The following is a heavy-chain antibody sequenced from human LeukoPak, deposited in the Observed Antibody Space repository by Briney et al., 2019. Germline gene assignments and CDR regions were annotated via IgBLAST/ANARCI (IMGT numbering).Heavy chain of an antibody. CDR1: GYTFTSYD. Sequence: ASVKVSCKASGYTFTSYDINWVRQATGQGLEWMGWMNPNSGNTGYAQKFQGRVTITRNTSISTAYMELSSLRSEDTAVYYCARGDNSSSYYDILTGYPNWGQGTLVTVSS. CDR3: ARGDNSSSYYDILTGYPN. V-gene: IGHV1-8*01. CDR2: MNPNSGNT. J-gene: IGHJ4*02. D-gene: IGHD3-9*01.